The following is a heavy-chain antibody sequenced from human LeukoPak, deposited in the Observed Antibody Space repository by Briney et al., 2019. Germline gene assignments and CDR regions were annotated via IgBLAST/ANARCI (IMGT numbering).Heavy chain of an antibody. D-gene: IGHD1-14*01. Sequence: GGSLRLSCTASGFIFDTHTLTWVRQAPGKGLEWAASISGSGDSTNYGDSVKGRFTISRDNFKRTVHLEMSNLRADDTAIYYCVRRAAVRGMDFWGLGTTVIVSS. V-gene: IGHV3-23*01. CDR2: ISGSGDST. J-gene: IGHJ6*02. CDR3: VRRAAVRGMDF. CDR1: GFIFDTHT.